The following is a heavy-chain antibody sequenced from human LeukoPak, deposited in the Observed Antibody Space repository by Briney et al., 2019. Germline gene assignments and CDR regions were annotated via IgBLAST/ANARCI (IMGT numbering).Heavy chain of an antibody. CDR3: ARVKFYDSSGYVLLGVDGAFDI. D-gene: IGHD3-22*01. CDR1: GGTFSSYA. CDR2: IIPIFGTA. V-gene: IGHV1-69*13. J-gene: IGHJ3*02. Sequence: SVKVSCKASGGTFSSYAISWVRQAPGQGLEWMGGIIPIFGTANYAQKFQGRVTITADESTSTAYMELSSLRSGDTAVYYCARVKFYDSSGYVLLGVDGAFDIWGQGTMVTVSS.